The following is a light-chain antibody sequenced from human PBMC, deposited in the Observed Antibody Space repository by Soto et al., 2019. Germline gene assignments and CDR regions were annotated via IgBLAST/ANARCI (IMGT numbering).Light chain of an antibody. CDR1: QSVRNY. CDR2: GAS. CDR3: QQRETWLPGWT. Sequence: IMLTQSPATLSLSPGERATLSCRASQSVRNYLAWYQQKPGQAPRRLLYGASKRAAGVPARFSGSGSGTGFTLTITALEPGAFAFYYCQQRETWLPGWTFGQGTRGEI. J-gene: IGKJ1*01. V-gene: IGKV3-11*01.